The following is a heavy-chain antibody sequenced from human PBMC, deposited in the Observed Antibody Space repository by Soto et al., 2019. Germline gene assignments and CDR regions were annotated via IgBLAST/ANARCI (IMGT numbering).Heavy chain of an antibody. CDR3: ARPVAEMVAFDI. D-gene: IGHD2-8*01. CDR2: IYYSGST. CDR1: GGSISSSSYY. J-gene: IGHJ3*02. V-gene: IGHV4-39*01. Sequence: SETLSLTCTVSGGSISSSSYYWGWMRQPPGKGLEGIGSIYYSGSTYYNPSLKSRVTISVDTSKNQFSLKLSSVTAADTAVYYCARPVAEMVAFDIWGQGPMVT.